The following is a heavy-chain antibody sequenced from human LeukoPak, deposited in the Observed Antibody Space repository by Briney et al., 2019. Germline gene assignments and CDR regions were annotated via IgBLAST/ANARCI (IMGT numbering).Heavy chain of an antibody. CDR2: MNPKSGNT. D-gene: IGHD5-18*01. V-gene: IGHV1-8*01. CDR3: ARRVVPFGYSYGYYYMDV. J-gene: IGHJ6*03. Sequence: GASVKVSCKASGYTFTSYDINWVRQAPGQGLEWIGWMNPKSGNTGYAQKFQGRVTMTRNTSISTAYMELSSLRSEDTAVYYCARRVVPFGYSYGYYYMDVWGKGTTVTVSS. CDR1: GYTFTSYD.